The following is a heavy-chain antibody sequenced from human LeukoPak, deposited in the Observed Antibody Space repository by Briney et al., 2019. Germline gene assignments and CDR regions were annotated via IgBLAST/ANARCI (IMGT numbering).Heavy chain of an antibody. CDR2: IIGDGSKT. J-gene: IGHJ1*01. CDR1: GFTFDDYA. V-gene: IGHV3-43*02. Sequence: PGGCLRLSCAASGFTFDDYAMHWVRQAPGKGLEWVSLIIGDGSKTYYADSVKGRFTISRDNSKNSLYLQMNSLRTEDTALYYCAKDVHGRGYAECWGQATLVSVSS. CDR3: AKDVHGRGYAEC. D-gene: IGHD3-16*01.